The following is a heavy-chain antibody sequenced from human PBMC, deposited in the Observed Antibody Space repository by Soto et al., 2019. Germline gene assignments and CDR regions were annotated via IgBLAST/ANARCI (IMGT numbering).Heavy chain of an antibody. Sequence: GGSLRLSCAASGFTFSSYAMSWVRQAPGKGLEWVSSISSSGGSTYYADSVKGRFTISRDNTKNALYLQMNSLRAEDTAVSYCAKGQVAGWGDNWFDPWGQGTLVTVSS. CDR2: ISSSGGST. V-gene: IGHV3-23*01. J-gene: IGHJ5*02. D-gene: IGHD6-19*01. CDR3: AKGQVAGWGDNWFDP. CDR1: GFTFSSYA.